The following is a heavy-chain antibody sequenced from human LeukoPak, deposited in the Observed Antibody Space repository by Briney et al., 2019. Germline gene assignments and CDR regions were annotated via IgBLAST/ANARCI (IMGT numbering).Heavy chain of an antibody. CDR1: GGSISSSSYY. V-gene: IGHV4-39*01. D-gene: IGHD3-9*01. Sequence: SETLSLTCTVSGGSISSSSYYWGWIRQPPGKGLEWIGSIYYSGSTYYNPSLKSRVTISVDTSKNQFSLKLSSVTAADTAVYYCARLPEEGGERRRYFDWLLYSYFDYWGQGTLVTVSS. CDR3: ARLPEEGGERRRYFDWLLYSYFDY. CDR2: IYYSGST. J-gene: IGHJ4*02.